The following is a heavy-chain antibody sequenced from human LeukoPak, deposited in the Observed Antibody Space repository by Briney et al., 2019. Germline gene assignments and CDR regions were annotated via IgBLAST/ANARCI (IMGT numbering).Heavy chain of an antibody. CDR3: TRSSGESSFDY. CDR2: ISGTGGRT. CDR1: GFTFSTYA. V-gene: IGHV3-23*01. Sequence: GGSLRLSCAASGFTFSTYAMTWVRQAPGKGLEWVSDISGTGGRTYYADSVKGRFTISRDNSKNTVDLLMNSLRAEDTAIYYCTRSSGESSFDYWGEGTLVTVSS. J-gene: IGHJ4*02. D-gene: IGHD1-26*01.